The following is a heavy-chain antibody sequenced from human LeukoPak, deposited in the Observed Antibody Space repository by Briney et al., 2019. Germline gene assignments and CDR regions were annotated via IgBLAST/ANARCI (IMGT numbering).Heavy chain of an antibody. CDR2: IKQDGSEK. Sequence: GGSLRLSCAASGFTFSSYWMSWVRQAPGKGQEWVANIKQDGSEKYYVDSVKGRFTISRDNAKNSLYLQMNSLRAEDTAVYYCARDCYYGSGSYYNFLDYYYGMDVWGQGTTVTVSS. V-gene: IGHV3-7*01. J-gene: IGHJ6*02. D-gene: IGHD3-10*01. CDR1: GFTFSSYW. CDR3: ARDCYYGSGSYYNFLDYYYGMDV.